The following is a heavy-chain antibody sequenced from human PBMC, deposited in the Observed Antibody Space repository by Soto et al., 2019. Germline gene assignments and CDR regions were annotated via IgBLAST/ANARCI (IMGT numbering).Heavy chain of an antibody. J-gene: IGHJ4*02. V-gene: IGHV3-23*01. Sequence: GGSLRLSCAASGFTFSNYAMSWVRQAPGKGLEWVSAISGSGGSTFYADSVKGRFTISRDNSKNTLYLQINSLRPEDTAVYYCATRNYDSSSGYYYWHYFDDWGQGTLVTVSS. CDR3: ATRNYDSSSGYYYWHYFDD. CDR1: GFTFSNYA. D-gene: IGHD3-22*01. CDR2: ISGSGGST.